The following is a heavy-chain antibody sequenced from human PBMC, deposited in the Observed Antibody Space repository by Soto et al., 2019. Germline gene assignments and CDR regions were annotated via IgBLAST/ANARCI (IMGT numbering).Heavy chain of an antibody. CDR1: GGSFSGYQ. CDR3: ARDGDGCIHP. D-gene: IGHD2-21*01. Sequence: QVQLQQWCAGLLKPSETLSLTCAVYGGSFSGYQWSWIRQPPGKGLEWIGEINPSGTTNYNPSLKSRVTISIDTSKNQFSLKLSSVTAADTAAYFCARDGDGCIHPWGQGTLVTVSS. J-gene: IGHJ5*02. V-gene: IGHV4-34*01. CDR2: INPSGTT.